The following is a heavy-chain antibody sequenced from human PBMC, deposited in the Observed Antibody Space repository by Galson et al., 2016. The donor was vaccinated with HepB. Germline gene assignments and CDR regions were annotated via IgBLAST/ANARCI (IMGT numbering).Heavy chain of an antibody. CDR1: GYTFTTYF. D-gene: IGHD6-19*01. V-gene: IGHV1-46*03. Sequence: SVKVSCKASGYTFTTYFMHWVRQAPGQGLEWMGFINPNGGRTTYAQRFQDRVTISRNMSTTTVYMELSSLTSEDTAVYYCAREDSTGWTQNPWGQGTLVIVSS. CDR2: INPNGGRT. CDR3: AREDSTGWTQNP. J-gene: IGHJ5*02.